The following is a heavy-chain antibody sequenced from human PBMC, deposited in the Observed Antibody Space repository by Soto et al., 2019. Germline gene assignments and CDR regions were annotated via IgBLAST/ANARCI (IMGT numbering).Heavy chain of an antibody. Sequence: GGSLRLSCAASGFTFDDYGMSWVRQAPGKGLKWVSGINWNGGSTGYADSVKGRFTISRDNAKNSLYLQMNSLRAEDTALYHCARGPMDYYGSGSYSYYYMDVWGKGTTVTVSS. J-gene: IGHJ6*03. CDR2: INWNGGST. CDR3: ARGPMDYYGSGSYSYYYMDV. CDR1: GFTFDDYG. V-gene: IGHV3-20*01. D-gene: IGHD3-10*01.